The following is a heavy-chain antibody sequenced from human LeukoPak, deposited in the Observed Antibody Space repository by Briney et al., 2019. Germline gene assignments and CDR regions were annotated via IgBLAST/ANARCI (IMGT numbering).Heavy chain of an antibody. CDR1: GGSISSYY. V-gene: IGHV4-59*01. J-gene: IGHJ4*02. CDR3: ARVLYYDSISWGY. CDR2: IYYSGST. Sequence: SETLSLTCTVSGGSISSYYWSWIRQPPGKGLEWIGYIYYSGSTNYNPSLKSRVTISVDTSKNQFSLKLSSVTAADTAVYYCARVLYYDSISWGYWGQGTLVTVSS. D-gene: IGHD3-22*01.